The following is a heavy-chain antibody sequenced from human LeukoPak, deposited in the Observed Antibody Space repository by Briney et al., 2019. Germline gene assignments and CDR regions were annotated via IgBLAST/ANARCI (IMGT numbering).Heavy chain of an antibody. Sequence: PGGSLRLSCAASGFTFSNYWMSWVRQAPGKGLEWVANIKQDGSEKYYVDSVKGRFTISRDNAKNSLYLQMNSLRAEDTAVYYCARDVSWQSLDYWGQGTLVTVSS. CDR1: GFTFSNYW. V-gene: IGHV3-7*01. CDR2: IKQDGSEK. D-gene: IGHD6-13*01. J-gene: IGHJ4*02. CDR3: ARDVSWQSLDY.